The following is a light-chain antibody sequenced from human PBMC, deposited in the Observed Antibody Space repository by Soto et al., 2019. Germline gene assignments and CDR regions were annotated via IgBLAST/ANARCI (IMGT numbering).Light chain of an antibody. CDR2: EGT. Sequence: QSALTQPASVSGSPGQSITISCTGTSSDIGRYKFVSWFQQHPGKAPKLMIFEGTTRPSGVSNPFTGSKSGNTASLTISGLQAEDEAIYFCSSSTNTNTLVIFGGGTQLTVL. CDR3: SSSTNTNTLVI. J-gene: IGLJ2*01. V-gene: IGLV2-14*01. CDR1: SSDIGRYKF.